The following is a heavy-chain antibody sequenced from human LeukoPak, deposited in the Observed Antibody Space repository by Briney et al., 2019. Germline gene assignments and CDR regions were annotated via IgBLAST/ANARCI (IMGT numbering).Heavy chain of an antibody. J-gene: IGHJ4*02. CDR3: AKDSYCSGGSGCSGVFGY. CDR2: ISGSGGST. Sequence: PGGSLTPSRAAAGLTFTRYAMSSVRHAPGKGLEWVSAISGSGGSTYYAHSVKGRFTISRDNYKNTLYLQMNSLSAEDQAVYYCAKDSYCSGGSGCSGVFGYWGKGTLVTVSS. V-gene: IGHV3-23*01. D-gene: IGHD2-15*01. CDR1: GLTFTRYA.